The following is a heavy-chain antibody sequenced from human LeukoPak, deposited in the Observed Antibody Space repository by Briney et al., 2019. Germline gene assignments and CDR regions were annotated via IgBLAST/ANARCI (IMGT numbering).Heavy chain of an antibody. Sequence: GSSVKVSCKASGGTFISYAISWVRQAPGQGLEWMGGIIPIFGTANYAQKFQGRVTITADESTSTAYMELSSLRSEDTAVYYCARGSRVFWSGYANNWFDPWGQGTLVTVSS. J-gene: IGHJ5*02. CDR1: GGTFISYA. D-gene: IGHD3-3*01. CDR3: ARGSRVFWSGYANNWFDP. V-gene: IGHV1-69*01. CDR2: IIPIFGTA.